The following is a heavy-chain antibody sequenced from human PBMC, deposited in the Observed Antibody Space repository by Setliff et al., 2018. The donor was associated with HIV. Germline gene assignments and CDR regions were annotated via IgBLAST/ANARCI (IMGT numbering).Heavy chain of an antibody. J-gene: IGHJ4*02. Sequence: SETLSLTCAVFGGSFTDIGGSFTDYYWIWIRQPPGKGLEWIGEINHSRSSYYNPSLKSRVTISVDTSKNQFSLKLSSVTAADTAVYYCARHGVDDTSANYFRFGVHDHWGQGTLVTVSS. CDR2: INHSRSS. D-gene: IGHD3-22*01. V-gene: IGHV4-34*01. CDR1: GGSFTDIGGSFTDYY. CDR3: ARHGVDDTSANYFRFGVHDH.